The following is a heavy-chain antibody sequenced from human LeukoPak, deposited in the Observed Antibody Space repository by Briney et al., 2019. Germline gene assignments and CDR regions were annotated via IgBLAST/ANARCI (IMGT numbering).Heavy chain of an antibody. Sequence: GGSLRLSCAASGFTFSNYAMHWVRQAPGKGLEWVSVISYDGSNKFYADSVKGRFTISRDNSKNTLHLQMNSLRAEDTAVYYCARSLATSYYYMDVWGKGTTVTVSS. D-gene: IGHD5-12*01. CDR1: GFTFSNYA. J-gene: IGHJ6*03. V-gene: IGHV3-30*04. CDR3: ARSLATSYYYMDV. CDR2: ISYDGSNK.